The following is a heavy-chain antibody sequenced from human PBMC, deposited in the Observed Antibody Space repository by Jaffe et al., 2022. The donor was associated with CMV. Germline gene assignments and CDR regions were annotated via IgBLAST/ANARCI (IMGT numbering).Heavy chain of an antibody. J-gene: IGHJ5*02. CDR1: GFTFSDRY. D-gene: IGHD1-1*01. Sequence: EVQLVESGGGLVQPGGSLRLSCAASGFTFSDRYMDWVRQAPGKGLEWVGRIRNKANGYTTENAASVKGRFTISRDDSKNSLFLQMNGLKTDDTAVYYCVRGASKGNWLSPDWFDLWGQGTLVTVSS. V-gene: IGHV3-72*01. CDR3: VRGASKGNWLSPDWFDL. CDR2: IRNKANGYTT.